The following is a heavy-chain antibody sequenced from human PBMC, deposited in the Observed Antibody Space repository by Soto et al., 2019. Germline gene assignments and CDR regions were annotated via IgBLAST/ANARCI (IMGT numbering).Heavy chain of an antibody. D-gene: IGHD3-3*01. Sequence: ASVKVSCKASGYTFTSYGISWVRQAPGQGLEWMGWISAYNGNTNYAQKFQGRVTMTRNTSISTAYMELSSLRSEDTAVYYCAREHYDFWSGYYTRNWFDPWGQGTLVTVSS. CDR1: GYTFTSYG. CDR2: ISAYNGNT. CDR3: AREHYDFWSGYYTRNWFDP. J-gene: IGHJ5*02. V-gene: IGHV1-18*04.